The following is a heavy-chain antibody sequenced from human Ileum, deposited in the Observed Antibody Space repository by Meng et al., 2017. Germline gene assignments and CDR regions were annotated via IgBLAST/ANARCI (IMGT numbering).Heavy chain of an antibody. Sequence: QVRVQGAGPGLGRPSGTLALTCAFSSGSIRSNTYWSWVRQPPGKGLEWIGQISHSGSAYYNPSLKSRVTMSVDKSKSQFSLMLTSVTAADTAIYYCARHGGYSQDFWGQGTLVTVSS. CDR3: ARHGGYSQDF. V-gene: IGHV4-4*02. CDR1: SGSIRSNTY. J-gene: IGHJ4*02. D-gene: IGHD4-23*01. CDR2: ISHSGSA.